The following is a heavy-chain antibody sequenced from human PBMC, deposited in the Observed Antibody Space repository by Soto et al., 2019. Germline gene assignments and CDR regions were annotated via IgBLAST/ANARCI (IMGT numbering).Heavy chain of an antibody. D-gene: IGHD2-2*01. CDR3: ARVGSCLSSSCLYYGMDV. CDR1: GGDVNNFI. CDR2: VIPIFGQP. V-gene: IGHV1-69*01. Sequence: VQLVQSGAEARKPGSSVKGSFKAAGGDVNNFIIPWVRHAPGPGGQWMGGVIPIFGQPNFVQKFQDRVTITADESTSTTYMELRSMSSEDTAVYYCARVGSCLSSSCLYYGMDVWGQGTTVIVSS. J-gene: IGHJ6*02.